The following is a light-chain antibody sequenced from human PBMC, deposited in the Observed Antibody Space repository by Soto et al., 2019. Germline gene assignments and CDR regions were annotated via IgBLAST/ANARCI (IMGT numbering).Light chain of an antibody. V-gene: IGKV3-20*01. CDR1: QSVSNAY. CDR2: GAS. J-gene: IGKJ1*01. Sequence: EIVLTQAPGTLSLSPRERATLSCRASQSVSNAYLAWYQHKVGQSPRLLIYGASNRSPGSPDRFSGSGSGTDFTLTISRLEPEDFAVYYCQQYAASPRTFGHGTQVEVK. CDR3: QQYAASPRT.